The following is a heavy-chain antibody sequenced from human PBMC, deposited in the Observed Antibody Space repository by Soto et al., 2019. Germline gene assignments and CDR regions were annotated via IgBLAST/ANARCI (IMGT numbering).Heavy chain of an antibody. CDR1: GFIFSNYA. CDR2: VSYDGNNQ. CDR3: ARDRVYYYDNSGYYNFDY. V-gene: IGHV3-30-3*01. D-gene: IGHD3-22*01. J-gene: IGHJ4*02. Sequence: QVHLVESGGGVVQPGRSLRVSCAASGFIFSNYAMHWVRQAPGKGLEWVAVVSYDGNNQFYAESVKGRFTISRDSSKTTLHLQMNNLREEDTAVYYCARDRVYYYDNSGYYNFDYWGQGTLVIVSS.